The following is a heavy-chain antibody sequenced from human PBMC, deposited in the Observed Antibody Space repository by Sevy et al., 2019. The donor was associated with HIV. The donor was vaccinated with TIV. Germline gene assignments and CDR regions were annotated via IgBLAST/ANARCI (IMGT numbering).Heavy chain of an antibody. CDR3: AKDKGHGIAAAGTGISDY. D-gene: IGHD6-13*01. V-gene: IGHV3-9*01. CDR2: ISWNSGSI. Sequence: GGSLRLSCAASGFTFDDYAMHWVRQAPGKGLEWVSGISWNSGSIGYADPVKGRFTISRDNAKNSLYLQMNSLRAEDTALYYCAKDKGHGIAAAGTGISDYWGQGTLVTVSS. J-gene: IGHJ4*02. CDR1: GFTFDDYA.